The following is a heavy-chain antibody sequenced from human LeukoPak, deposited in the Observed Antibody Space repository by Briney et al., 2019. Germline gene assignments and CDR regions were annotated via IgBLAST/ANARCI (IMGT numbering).Heavy chain of an antibody. CDR2: IYYSGST. J-gene: IGHJ4*02. D-gene: IGHD3-10*01. Sequence: SETLSLTCTVSGGSISSSSYYWGWIRQPPGKGLEWIGSIYYSGSTYYNPSLKSRVTISVDTSKNQFSLKLSSVTAADTAVYYCERRYRRGMVLDYWGQGTLVTVSS. CDR3: ERRYRRGMVLDY. V-gene: IGHV4-39*01. CDR1: GGSISSSSYY.